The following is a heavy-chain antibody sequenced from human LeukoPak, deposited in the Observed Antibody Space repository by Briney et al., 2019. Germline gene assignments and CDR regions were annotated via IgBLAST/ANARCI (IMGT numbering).Heavy chain of an antibody. CDR3: ARDRRDGYNYLSDY. J-gene: IGHJ4*02. Sequence: PGRSLRLSCAASGFTFSSYGMHWVRQALGKGLEWVAVIWYDGSNKYYADSVKGRFTISRDNSKNTLYLQMNSLRAEDTAVYYCARDRRDGYNYLSDYWGQGTLVTVSS. V-gene: IGHV3-33*01. CDR1: GFTFSSYG. D-gene: IGHD5-24*01. CDR2: IWYDGSNK.